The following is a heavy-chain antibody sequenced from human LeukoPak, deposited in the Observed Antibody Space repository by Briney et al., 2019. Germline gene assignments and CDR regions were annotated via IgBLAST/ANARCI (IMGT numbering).Heavy chain of an antibody. J-gene: IGHJ4*02. Sequence: GESLRLSCAASGFTFSGHAMSWVRQAPRKGLNWLSTITGGAENTYYADSVKGRFTISRDNSKNTVYLQMDSLRVEDTAVYYCAKVLSGSQDYWGQGTLVTVFS. V-gene: IGHV3-23*01. CDR1: GFTFSGHA. CDR3: AKVLSGSQDY. CDR2: ITGGAENT. D-gene: IGHD1-26*01.